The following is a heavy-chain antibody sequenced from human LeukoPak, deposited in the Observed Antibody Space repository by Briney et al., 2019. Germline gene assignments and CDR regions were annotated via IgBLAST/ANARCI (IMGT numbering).Heavy chain of an antibody. J-gene: IGHJ3*02. CDR3: ARVIPTGVVRDGFDI. CDR2: ISGSGNTI. V-gene: IGHV3-48*03. Sequence: GGSLRLSCAASRFTFSNYDMNWVRQAPGKGLEWVSYISGSGNTIYYADSVKGRFTISRDNAENSLYLQMNSLRAEDTAVYYCARVIPTGVVRDGFDIWGQGTMVTVSS. CDR1: RFTFSNYD. D-gene: IGHD2-21*01.